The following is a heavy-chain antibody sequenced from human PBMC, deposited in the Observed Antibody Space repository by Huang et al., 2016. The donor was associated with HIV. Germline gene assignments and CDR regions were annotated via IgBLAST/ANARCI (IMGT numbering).Heavy chain of an antibody. J-gene: IGHJ3*02. CDR2: ISVDGTNT. D-gene: IGHD4-17*01. V-gene: IGHV3-30-3*01. Sequence: QVQLVESGGGVVQPGRSLRLSCAAAVFTFSSYAMHWVRQARGKGMDVVAIISVDGTNTYDADSVNGRFTIARDNSKNTVYRQMDSLRPEDAAVYYGAIDSDGDYRSDAFDIWGLGTRVTISS. CDR1: VFTFSSYA. CDR3: AIDSDGDYRSDAFDI.